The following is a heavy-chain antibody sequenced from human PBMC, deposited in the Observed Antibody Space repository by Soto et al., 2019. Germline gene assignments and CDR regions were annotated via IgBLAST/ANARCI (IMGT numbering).Heavy chain of an antibody. J-gene: IGHJ4*02. CDR1: GGTFSSYS. Sequence: SVNVSCKSSGGTFSSYSISWVRQAPGQGLEWMGGIIPIFGTANYAQKFQGRVTITADESTSTAYMELSSLRSEDTAVYYCARGRYYYGSGSYYNFPFDYWGQGTLVTVSS. CDR3: ARGRYYYGSGSYYNFPFDY. D-gene: IGHD3-10*01. CDR2: IIPIFGTA. V-gene: IGHV1-69*13.